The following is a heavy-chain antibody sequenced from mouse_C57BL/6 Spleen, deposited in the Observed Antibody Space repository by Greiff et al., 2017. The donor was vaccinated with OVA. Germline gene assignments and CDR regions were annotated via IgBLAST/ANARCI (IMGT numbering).Heavy chain of an antibody. V-gene: IGHV1-52*01. Sequence: QVQLQQPGAELVRPGSSVKLSCKASGYTFTSYWMHWVKQRPIQGLEWIGNIDPSDSETHYTQKLKDQATLTVDKSSSTAYLQLSSLTSEDSAVYYGARSDGSSYAYFDVWGTGTTVTVS. CDR2: IDPSDSET. CDR3: ARSDGSSYAYFDV. J-gene: IGHJ1*03. CDR1: GYTFTSYW. D-gene: IGHD1-1*01.